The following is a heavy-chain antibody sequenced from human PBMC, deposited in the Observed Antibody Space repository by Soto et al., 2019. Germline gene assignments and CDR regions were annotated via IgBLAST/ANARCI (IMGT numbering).Heavy chain of an antibody. Sequence: QVQVVQSRAEVKKPGASVKVSCKTSGYSFTDYDINWVRQAPGQGLEWMGWVSPDHGNACYAQHFQGRLTLTTNTSINTAYMELNSLTSEDTSVYYCEVTTGSWGQGTMVTVSS. V-gene: IGHV1-8*01. CDR1: GYSFTDYD. CDR3: EVTTGS. D-gene: IGHD1-1*01. J-gene: IGHJ4*02. CDR2: VSPDHGNA.